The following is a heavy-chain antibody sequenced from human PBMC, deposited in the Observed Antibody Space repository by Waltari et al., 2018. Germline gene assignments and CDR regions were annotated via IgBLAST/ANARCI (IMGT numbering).Heavy chain of an antibody. CDR1: GFTFSSYW. Sequence: EVQLVESGGGLVQPGGSLRLSCAASGFTFSSYWMSWVRQAPGKGLEWVANIKQDGSEKYYVDSVKGRFTISRDNAKNSLYLQMNSLRAEDTAVYYCARSSDSGYPAWLTSWGQGTLVTVSS. D-gene: IGHD5-12*01. CDR2: IKQDGSEK. J-gene: IGHJ5*02. CDR3: ARSSDSGYPAWLTS. V-gene: IGHV3-7*03.